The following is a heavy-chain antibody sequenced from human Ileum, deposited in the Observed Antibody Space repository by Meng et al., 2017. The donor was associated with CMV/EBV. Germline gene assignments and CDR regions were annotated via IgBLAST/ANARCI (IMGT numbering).Heavy chain of an antibody. CDR3: ARDHASSSQLLDY. CDR2: ISAYNGDI. J-gene: IGHJ4*02. V-gene: IGHV1-18*04. Sequence: QVHLVRSGAGVKKIGAPVKVSCKASGYTFSSYSFSWVRQAPGQGLEWMGWISAYNGDIKYAQKFRDRVTMTTDTSTSTAYMDLRGLRSDDTAVYYCARDHASSSQLLDYWGQGTLVTVSS. CDR1: GYTFSSYS. D-gene: IGHD6-6*01.